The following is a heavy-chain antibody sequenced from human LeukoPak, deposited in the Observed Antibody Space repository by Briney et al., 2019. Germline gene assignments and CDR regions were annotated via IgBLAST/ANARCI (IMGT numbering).Heavy chain of an antibody. CDR3: ASGELLDS. V-gene: IGHV4-59*01. CDR2: IYYSGTT. J-gene: IGHJ4*02. D-gene: IGHD1-26*01. CDR1: GGSISTYY. Sequence: PSETLSLTCTVSGGSISTYYWSWIRQPPGKGLEWIRCIYYSGTTNYNPSLKSRVTISVDTSKNQFSLKLSSVTAADTAVYYCASGELLDSWGQGTLVTVSS.